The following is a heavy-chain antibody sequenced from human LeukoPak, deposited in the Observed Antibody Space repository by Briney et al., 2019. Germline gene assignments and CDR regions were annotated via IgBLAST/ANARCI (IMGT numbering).Heavy chain of an antibody. D-gene: IGHD6-13*01. Sequence: PSETLSLTCTVSGDSISSHYWSWIRQPPGKGLEWIGYIYYSGSTNYNPSLKSRVTISVDTSKNQFSLRLSSVTAADTAVYYCARVTGYMTEDYFDYWGQGTLVTVSS. V-gene: IGHV4-59*11. J-gene: IGHJ4*02. CDR3: ARVTGYMTEDYFDY. CDR1: GDSISSHY. CDR2: IYYSGST.